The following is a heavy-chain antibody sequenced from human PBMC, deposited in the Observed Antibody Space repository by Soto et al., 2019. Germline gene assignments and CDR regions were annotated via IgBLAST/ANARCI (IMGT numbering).Heavy chain of an antibody. V-gene: IGHV3-23*01. J-gene: IGHJ4*02. CDR1: GFTFKNYD. CDR2: ISGSGAIT. Sequence: HPGGSLGLSCVASGFTFKNYDMRWVRQAPGKGLEWVSGISGSGAITYYADSVRGRFTISRDNSKNTLYLQLNSLRAEDTAIYYCAKDRQFRSYYESDGHYNNWGQGTLVTVSS. CDR3: AKDRQFRSYYESDGHYNN. D-gene: IGHD3-10*01.